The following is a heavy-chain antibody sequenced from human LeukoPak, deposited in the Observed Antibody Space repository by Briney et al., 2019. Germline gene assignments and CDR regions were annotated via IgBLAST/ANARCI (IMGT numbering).Heavy chain of an antibody. D-gene: IGHD2/OR15-2a*01. V-gene: IGHV1-18*01. CDR3: ARAANSKF. CDR1: GYTFTGYG. J-gene: IGHJ4*02. CDR2: ISAYNGNT. Sequence: ASVTVSCTASGYTFTGYGISWVRQAPGQGLEWMGWISAYNGNTNYAQKFQGRVTMTTDTSTRTAYMELRSLESDDTAVYYCARAANSKFWGQGTLLTVSS.